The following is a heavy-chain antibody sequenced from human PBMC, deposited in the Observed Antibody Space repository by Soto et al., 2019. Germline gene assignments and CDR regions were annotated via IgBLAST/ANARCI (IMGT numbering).Heavy chain of an antibody. Sequence: QVQLVQSGAEVKKPGSSVKVSCKASGATFSSYAVSWVRQVPGQGLEWMGGIVPIFATPKYGQKFQDRVTITADEATSTAYLELSSLRSDDTAVFYCARARYGDFGTGFDSWGQGTPVTVSS. CDR3: ARARYGDFGTGFDS. V-gene: IGHV1-69*01. CDR2: IVPIFATP. D-gene: IGHD4-17*01. J-gene: IGHJ5*01. CDR1: GATFSSYA.